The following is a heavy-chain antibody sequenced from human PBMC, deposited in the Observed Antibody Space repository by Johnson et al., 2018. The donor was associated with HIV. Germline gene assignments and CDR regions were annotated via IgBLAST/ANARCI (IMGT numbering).Heavy chain of an antibody. CDR1: GFTFSSYD. V-gene: IGHV3-13*01. Sequence: VQLVESGGGVVRPGGSLRLSCAASGFTFSSYDMHWVRQATGKGLEWVSAIGTAGDTYYPGSVKGRFTISRENAKNSLYLQMNSLRAGDTAVYYCARASGYYLSDAFDIWGQGTMVTVSS. J-gene: IGHJ3*02. CDR2: IGTAGDT. D-gene: IGHD3-22*01. CDR3: ARASGYYLSDAFDI.